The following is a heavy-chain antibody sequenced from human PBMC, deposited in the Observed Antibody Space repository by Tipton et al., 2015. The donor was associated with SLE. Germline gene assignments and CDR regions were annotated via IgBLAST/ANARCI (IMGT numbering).Heavy chain of an antibody. D-gene: IGHD2-21*01. Sequence: TLSLTCTVSGGSISSSSYYWGWIRQPPGKGLEWIGSIYYSGSTYYNPSLKSRVAISIDTSKNQFSLKLNSLTAADTAVYYCGRGGDPDYFDFWGQGTQVTVSS. CDR2: IYYSGST. V-gene: IGHV4-39*07. J-gene: IGHJ4*02. CDR1: GGSISSSSYY. CDR3: GRGGDPDYFDF.